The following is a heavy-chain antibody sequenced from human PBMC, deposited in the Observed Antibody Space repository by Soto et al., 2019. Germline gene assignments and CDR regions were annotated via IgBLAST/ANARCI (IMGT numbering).Heavy chain of an antibody. V-gene: IGHV4-30-4*01. D-gene: IGHD5-18*01. CDR3: ASNRGTQGGYSYGYGAFDI. J-gene: IGHJ3*02. CDR2: IYYSGST. CDR1: GGSISSGDYY. Sequence: NPSETLSLTCTVSGGSISSGDYYWSWIRQPPGKGLEWIGYIYYSGSTYYNPSLKSRVTISVDTSKNQFSLKLSSVTAADTAVYYCASNRGTQGGYSYGYGAFDIWGQGTMVTVSS.